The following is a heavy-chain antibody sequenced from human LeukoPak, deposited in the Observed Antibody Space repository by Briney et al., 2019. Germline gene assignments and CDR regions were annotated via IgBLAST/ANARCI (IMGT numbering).Heavy chain of an antibody. CDR1: GGTISSSSYY. CDR2: IYYSGST. V-gene: IGHV4-39*07. CDR3: ARVPRLQYYFDY. J-gene: IGHJ4*02. Sequence: SETLSLTCTVSGGTISSSSYYWGWIRQPPGKGLEWIGSIYYSGSTYYNPSLKSRVTISVDTSKNQFSLKLSSVTAADTAVYYCARVPRLQYYFDYWGQGTLVTVSS.